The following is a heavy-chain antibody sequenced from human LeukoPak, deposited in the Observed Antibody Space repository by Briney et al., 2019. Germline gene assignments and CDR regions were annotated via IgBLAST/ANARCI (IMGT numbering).Heavy chain of an antibody. V-gene: IGHV4-38-2*01. J-gene: IGHJ4*02. CDR2: IYHSGSI. CDR1: GYSISSGYA. Sequence: SETLSLTCAVSGYSISSGYAWGWIRQSPGKGLEWIGNIYHSGSIYYNPSLKSRVTISVDTSKNQFSLKLTAVTAADTAVYYCARMGPSVSDQLAYYWGQGTLVTVSS. CDR3: ARMGPSVSDQLAYY. D-gene: IGHD2-2*01.